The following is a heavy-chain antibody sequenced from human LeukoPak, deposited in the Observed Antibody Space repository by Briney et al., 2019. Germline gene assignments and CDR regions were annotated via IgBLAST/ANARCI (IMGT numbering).Heavy chain of an antibody. CDR1: GFTFSTAW. J-gene: IGHJ4*02. D-gene: IGHD3-22*01. CDR2: ISGSGGST. V-gene: IGHV3-23*01. Sequence: GGSLRLSCAASGFTFSTAWMFWVRQAPGKGLEWVSAISGSGGSTYYADSVKGRFTISRDNSKNTLYLQMNSLRAEDTAVYYCAKDIKGYDSDGAWGQGTLVTVSS. CDR3: AKDIKGYDSDGA.